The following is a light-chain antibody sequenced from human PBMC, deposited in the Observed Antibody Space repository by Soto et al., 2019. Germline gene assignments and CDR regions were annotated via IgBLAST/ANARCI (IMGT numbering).Light chain of an antibody. Sequence: DIQMTQYPSSLSASVGDRVIITCRASQGIRNYVAWYQQKPVKAPKLLISAASTLQSGIPSRFIGSGSGTDFRLTISGLQHEDVANYYCQNYDNATALTFGGGTKVEI. CDR1: QGIRNY. V-gene: IGKV1-27*01. J-gene: IGKJ4*01. CDR3: QNYDNATALT. CDR2: AAS.